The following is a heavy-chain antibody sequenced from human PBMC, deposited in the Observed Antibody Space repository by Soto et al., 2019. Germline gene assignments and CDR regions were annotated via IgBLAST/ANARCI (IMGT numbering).Heavy chain of an antibody. CDR1: GDSISSSSYY. Sequence: QLQLQESGPGLVKPSETLSLTCTVSGDSISSSSYYWGWIRQPPGKGLEWIGTIYYSGSTYYNPSLKSRLTISVDKYPNQLSRKLSSVTAADSAVYFCAGRPPPAAKIFDFWGQGTLVTVSS. V-gene: IGHV4-39*01. CDR2: IYYSGST. J-gene: IGHJ4*02. D-gene: IGHD2-2*01. CDR3: AGRPPPAAKIFDF.